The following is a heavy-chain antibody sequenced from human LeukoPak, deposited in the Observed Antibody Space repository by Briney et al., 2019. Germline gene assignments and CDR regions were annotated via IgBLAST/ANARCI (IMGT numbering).Heavy chain of an antibody. V-gene: IGHV4-34*01. D-gene: IGHD2-8*02. CDR1: GGSFSGYY. CDR3: AIAPRWGKKAYFDY. CDR2: IKHSRST. J-gene: IGHJ4*02. Sequence: SETLCDSCAVHGGSFSGYYWCWIRPPPGKGLEWIGEIKHSRSTNYNPSLKSRVTISVDTSKNQFSLKLSSVTAADTAVYFCAIAPRWGKKAYFDYWGQGTLVTVSS.